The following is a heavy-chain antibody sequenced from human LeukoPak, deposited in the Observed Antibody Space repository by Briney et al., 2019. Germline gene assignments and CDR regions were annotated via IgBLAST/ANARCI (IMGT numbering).Heavy chain of an antibody. Sequence: SETLSLTCTVSGGSISSSSYYWGWIRQPPGKGLEWIVSIYYSGSTYYNPSLKSRVTISVYTSKNQFSLKLSSVTAADTAVYYCARISLWEYSYGYVIDYFDYWGQGTLVTVSS. CDR2: IYYSGST. J-gene: IGHJ4*02. D-gene: IGHD5-18*01. CDR3: ARISLWEYSYGYVIDYFDY. V-gene: IGHV4-39*01. CDR1: GGSISSSSYY.